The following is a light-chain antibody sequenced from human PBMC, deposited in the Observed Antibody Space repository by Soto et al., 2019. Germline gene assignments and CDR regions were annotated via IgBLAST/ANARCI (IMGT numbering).Light chain of an antibody. J-gene: IGKJ5*01. V-gene: IGKV1-5*03. CDR1: QTVRTY. CDR3: QQYENLPT. Sequence: DIQLSQSPSTLSASVGDRVTISCRASQTVRTYLAWYQQKPGKAPKLLIFQASTLESGVPSRFSGSGSGTEFTLTISSLQPDDVATYYCQQYENLPTFGQGTRLEIK. CDR2: QAS.